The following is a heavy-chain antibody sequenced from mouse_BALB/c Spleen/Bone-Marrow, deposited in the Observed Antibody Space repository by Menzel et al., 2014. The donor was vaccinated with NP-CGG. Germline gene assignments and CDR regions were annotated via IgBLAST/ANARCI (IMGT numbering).Heavy chain of an antibody. CDR2: VNPYNGGT. Sequence: VQLQQPGPELVKPGASVKMSCKASGYTFTDYDMDWVKQSHGESFEWIGRVNPYNGGTSYNQKFKGKATLTVGKSSSTAYMELNSLTSEDSAVYYCARSYYGNYYYAMDYWGQGTSVTVSS. J-gene: IGHJ4*01. CDR3: ARSYYGNYYYAMDY. D-gene: IGHD2-10*01. V-gene: IGHV1-19*01. CDR1: GYTFTDYD.